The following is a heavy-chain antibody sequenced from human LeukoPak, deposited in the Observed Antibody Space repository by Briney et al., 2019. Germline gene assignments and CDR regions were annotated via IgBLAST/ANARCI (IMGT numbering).Heavy chain of an antibody. V-gene: IGHV4-39*01. J-gene: IGHJ4*02. CDR3: ARVYDSSAAY. CDR2: IYYSGSS. D-gene: IGHD3-22*01. CDR1: GGSISSSSYY. Sequence: ETLSLTCTVSGGSISSSSYYWGWIRQPPGKGLEWIGSIYYSGSSYYNPSLKSRVTISVDTSKSQFSLKLSSVTAADTAVYYCARVYDSSAAYWGQGTLVTVSS.